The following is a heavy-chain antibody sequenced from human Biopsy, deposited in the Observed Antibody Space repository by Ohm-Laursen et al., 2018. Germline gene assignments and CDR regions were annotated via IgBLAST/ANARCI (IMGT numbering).Heavy chain of an antibody. CDR1: GDSINSSY. V-gene: IGHV4-59*08. Sequence: TLSLTCTVSGDSINSSYWSWIRQPPGKGLEWIGFISNSGNTNYNPSLKSRVTISVDTSKNQISLKLGSVTVADMAVFYCARRGSGGRSFDYWGQGSLVTVSS. CDR2: ISNSGNT. D-gene: IGHD2-15*01. J-gene: IGHJ4*02. CDR3: ARRGSGGRSFDY.